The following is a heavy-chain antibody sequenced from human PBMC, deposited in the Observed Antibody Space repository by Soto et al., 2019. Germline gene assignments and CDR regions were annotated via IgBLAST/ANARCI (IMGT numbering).Heavy chain of an antibody. D-gene: IGHD3-10*01. CDR3: ARDSYGSGSWPYYYYYGMDV. Sequence: VVSLSLSWAASEFTFSNYYMNWVRPAPGKGLEWVSYISSSGSTIYYADSVKGRFTISRDNAKNSLYLQMNSLRAEDTAVYYCARDSYGSGSWPYYYYYGMDVWGQGTTVTVSS. CDR1: EFTFSNYY. J-gene: IGHJ6*02. V-gene: IGHV3-48*03. CDR2: ISSSGSTI.